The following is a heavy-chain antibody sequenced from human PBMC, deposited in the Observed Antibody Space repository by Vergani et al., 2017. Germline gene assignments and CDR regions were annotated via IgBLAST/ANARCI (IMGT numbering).Heavy chain of an antibody. J-gene: IGHJ5*02. D-gene: IGHD3-9*01. CDR1: GGSIRSGDYY. CDR3: AKVTYDILTGYYSWFDP. CDR2: INHSGST. V-gene: IGHV4-31*03. Sequence: QVQLQESGPGLVKPSQTLSLTCTVSGGSIRSGDYYWSWIRQHPGKGLEWIGEINHSGSTNYNPSLKSRVTISVDTSKNQFSLKLSSVTAADTAVYYCAKVTYDILTGYYSWFDPWGQGTLVTVSS.